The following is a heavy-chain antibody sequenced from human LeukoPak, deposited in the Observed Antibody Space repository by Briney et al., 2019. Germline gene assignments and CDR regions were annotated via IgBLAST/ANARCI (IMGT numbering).Heavy chain of an antibody. CDR2: IRYDGSNK. D-gene: IGHD6-19*01. J-gene: IGHJ4*02. Sequence: GGSLRLSCAASGFTFSSYGMRWVRQAPGKGLEWVAFIRYDGSNKYYADSVKGRFTISRANAKNSLYLQMNSLRAEDTAVYYCARDPIAVAPYFDSSGAGDLVTVSS. CDR1: GFTFSSYG. CDR3: ARDPIAVAPYFDS. V-gene: IGHV3-30*02.